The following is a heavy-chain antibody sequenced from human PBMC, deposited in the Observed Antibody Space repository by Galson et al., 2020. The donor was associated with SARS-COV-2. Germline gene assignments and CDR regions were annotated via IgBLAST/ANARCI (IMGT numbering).Heavy chain of an antibody. Sequence: GGSLRLSCSVSGFTFSNYWMSWVRQAPGKGLEWLANIKQDGSDKYYVATVRGRFTISRDNAKNSLYLQMNSLRAEDTALYYCRAADNGFDVWGQGTMVTVSS. D-gene: IGHD6-25*01. CDR2: IKQDGSDK. CDR3: RAADNGFDV. CDR1: GFTFSNYW. V-gene: IGHV3-7*01. J-gene: IGHJ3*01.